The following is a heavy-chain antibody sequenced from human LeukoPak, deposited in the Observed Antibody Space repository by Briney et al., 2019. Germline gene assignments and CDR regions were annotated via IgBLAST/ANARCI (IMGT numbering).Heavy chain of an antibody. J-gene: IGHJ6*03. Sequence: GGSLRLSCAASGLTFSDSYMSWIRQAPGKGLEWVSSISSSSSYIYYADSVKGRFTISRDNAKNSLYLQMNSLRAEDTAVYYCARVAAAGRIYYYYYYMDVWGKGTTVTVSS. CDR2: ISSSSSYI. CDR1: GLTFSDSY. CDR3: ARVAAAGRIYYYYYYMDV. D-gene: IGHD6-13*01. V-gene: IGHV3-11*06.